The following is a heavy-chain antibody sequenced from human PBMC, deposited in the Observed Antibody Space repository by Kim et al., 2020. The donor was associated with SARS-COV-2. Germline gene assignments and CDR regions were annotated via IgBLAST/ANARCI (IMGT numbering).Heavy chain of an antibody. D-gene: IGHD3-10*01. Sequence: GGSLRLSCVGSGFTFSDYAMSWVRQPPGKGLEWVSGIDGGGGHTYDAESVKGRFTISRDNSRNILYLQMSSLRAEDTAVYYCAKDNRGYNRPSVQWGRGTLVPVSS. CDR3: AKDNRGYNRPSVQ. J-gene: IGHJ4*02. CDR2: IDGGGGHT. CDR1: GFTFSDYA. V-gene: IGHV3-23*01.